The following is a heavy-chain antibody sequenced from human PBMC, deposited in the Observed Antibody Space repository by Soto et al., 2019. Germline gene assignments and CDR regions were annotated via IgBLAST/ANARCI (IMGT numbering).Heavy chain of an antibody. Sequence: QLQLQESGPGLVKPSETLSLTCTVSGGSISSSSYYWGWIRQPPGKGLEWIGSIYYSGSTYYNPYLKSRVTISVATSKNQFSLKLSTVTAADTAVYYCTVYQSNFWSGYYIDWFDPWGQGTLVTVSS. CDR3: TVYQSNFWSGYYIDWFDP. D-gene: IGHD3-3*01. CDR2: IYYSGST. V-gene: IGHV4-39*01. J-gene: IGHJ5*02. CDR1: GGSISSSSYY.